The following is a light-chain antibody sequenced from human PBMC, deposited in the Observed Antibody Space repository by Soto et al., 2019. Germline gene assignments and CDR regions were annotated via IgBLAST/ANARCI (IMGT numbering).Light chain of an antibody. Sequence: EIVMTQSPDTLSVSPGEGATLSCRVSQSIRSNLAWYQQRPGQAPRLLVYGASTRADGIPARFTGSGSGTEFTLTISSLQSEDFAVYYCQQYHIWPPWTSGQGTKVDIK. V-gene: IGKV3-15*01. J-gene: IGKJ1*01. CDR3: QQYHIWPPWT. CDR2: GAS. CDR1: QSIRSN.